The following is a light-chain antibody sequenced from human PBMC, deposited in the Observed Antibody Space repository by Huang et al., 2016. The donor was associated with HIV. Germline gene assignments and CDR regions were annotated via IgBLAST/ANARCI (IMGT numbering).Light chain of an antibody. J-gene: IGKJ3*01. CDR1: QSISSK. Sequence: ERVMTQSPVTLSVSPGERATFSCRASQSISSKLAWYQQKPGQAPRLLIYGASTRAPGIPSRFSGSGSGTEFTLTISSLQSEDFAVYYCQQYNNWPFTFGPGTRVDIK. CDR3: QQYNNWPFT. V-gene: IGKV3-15*01. CDR2: GAS.